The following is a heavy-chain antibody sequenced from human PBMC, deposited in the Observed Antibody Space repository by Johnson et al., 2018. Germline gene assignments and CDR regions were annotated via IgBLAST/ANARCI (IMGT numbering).Heavy chain of an antibody. Sequence: QVQLVESGGGLVKPGGSXRLSCAASGFTFSDYYMSWIRQAPGKGLEWLSYISPDSSTIHYADSVTGRFTISRDNADNPLYLQMNSLRAEDTAVYHCARDYSLYRAGHYGMDVWGQWTTVTVSS. CDR1: GFTFSDYY. V-gene: IGHV3-11*01. J-gene: IGHJ6*02. CDR3: ARDYSLYRAGHYGMDV. CDR2: ISPDSSTI. D-gene: IGHD2-15*01.